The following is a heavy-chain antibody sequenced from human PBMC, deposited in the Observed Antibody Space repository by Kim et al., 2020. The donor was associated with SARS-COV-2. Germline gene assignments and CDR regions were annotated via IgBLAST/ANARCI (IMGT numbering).Heavy chain of an antibody. V-gene: IGHV3-33*05. CDR2: ISYDGSNK. D-gene: IGHD6-19*01. J-gene: IGHJ6*02. CDR3: ARATLCPQWLTCIYYYGMDV. Sequence: GGSLRLSCAASGFTFSSYGMHWVRQAPGKGLEWVAVISYDGSNKYYADSVKGRFTISRDNSKNTLYLQMNSLRAEDTAVYYCARATLCPQWLTCIYYYGMDVWGQGTTVTVSS. CDR1: GFTFSSYG.